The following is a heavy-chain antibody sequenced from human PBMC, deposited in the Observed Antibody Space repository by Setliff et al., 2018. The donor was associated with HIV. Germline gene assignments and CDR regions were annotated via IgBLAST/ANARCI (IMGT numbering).Heavy chain of an antibody. D-gene: IGHD2-8*02. CDR1: GFAFSDYG. CDR3: AKSLLVAGNDY. Sequence: PGGSLRLSCATSGFAFSDYGFHWVRQVTGEGLEWVSAIGTGGDTYYADSVKGRFTISRDNSKNTLYLQRNSLRVEDTAIYYCAKSLLVAGNDYWGQGTLVTVSS. CDR2: IGTGGDT. J-gene: IGHJ4*02. V-gene: IGHV3-13*01.